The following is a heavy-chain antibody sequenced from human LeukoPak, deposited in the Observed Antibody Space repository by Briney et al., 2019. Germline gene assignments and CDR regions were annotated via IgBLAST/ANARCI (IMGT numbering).Heavy chain of an antibody. CDR1: GGSVSIGSYY. CDR3: ARQGAGVPFDY. V-gene: IGHV4-61*01. Sequence: SETLSLTCTVSGGSVSIGSYYCIWIRQPPGKGLEWIGYIYYSGSTNYNPSLKSRVTISVDTSKNQFSLKLSSVTAADTAVYYCARQGAGVPFDYWGRGTLVTVSS. CDR2: IYYSGST. D-gene: IGHD3-10*01. J-gene: IGHJ4*02.